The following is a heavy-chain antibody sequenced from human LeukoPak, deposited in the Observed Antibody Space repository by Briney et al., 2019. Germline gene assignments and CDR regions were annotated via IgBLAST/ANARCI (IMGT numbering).Heavy chain of an antibody. J-gene: IGHJ4*02. Sequence: GGFLRLSCAASGFTFSSCGMHWVRQAPGKGLEWVAVISYDGSNKYYADSVKGRFAISRDNSKNTLYLQMNSLRAEDTAVYYCAKEGRGAVADWGQGTLVTVSS. CDR3: AKEGRGAVAD. V-gene: IGHV3-30*18. CDR2: ISYDGSNK. D-gene: IGHD6-19*01. CDR1: GFTFSSCG.